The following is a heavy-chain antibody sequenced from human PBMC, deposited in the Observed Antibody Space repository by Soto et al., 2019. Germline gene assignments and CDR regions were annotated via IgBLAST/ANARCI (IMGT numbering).Heavy chain of an antibody. D-gene: IGHD2-2*01. CDR1: GFTFSSYW. CDR2: ITYDGSNK. J-gene: IGHJ6*02. CDR3: AKEYQPLYIFYGMDV. Sequence: GGSLRLSCAASGFTFSSYWMSWVRQAPGKGLEWVAVITYDGSNKYYADSVKGRFTISRDNAKNTLYLQMNSLRAEDTAVYYCAKEYQPLYIFYGMDVWGQGTTVTVSS. V-gene: IGHV3-30*18.